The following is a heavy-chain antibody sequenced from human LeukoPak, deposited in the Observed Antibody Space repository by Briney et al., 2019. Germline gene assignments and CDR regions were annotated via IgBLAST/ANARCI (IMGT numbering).Heavy chain of an antibody. CDR3: ARDIGPTSMRWLRHFDY. D-gene: IGHD5-24*01. J-gene: IGHJ4*02. CDR1: GYSFTSYG. V-gene: IGHV1-18*01. Sequence: ASVEVSCTASGYSFTSYGISWVRQAPGQGLEWMGWISAYNGSTNEAQNFQGRVTMTTDTSTSTAYMELRSLRYDDTAVYYCARDIGPTSMRWLRHFDYWGQGTLVTVSS. CDR2: ISAYNGST.